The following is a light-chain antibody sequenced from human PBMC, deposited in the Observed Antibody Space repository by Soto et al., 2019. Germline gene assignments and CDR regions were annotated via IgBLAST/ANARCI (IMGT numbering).Light chain of an antibody. CDR2: DVS. V-gene: IGKV3-11*01. J-gene: IGKJ1*01. CDR1: ESVANY. CDR3: QQRRASTST. Sequence: DILITKSPSPLSAAVGDRRTITSLSSESVANYLAWYQQKPGQAPRLLVYDVSNRAAGIPDRFSGSGSGTDFTLTISRVEHEDFAVYYCQQRRASTSTFGHGTKVDIK.